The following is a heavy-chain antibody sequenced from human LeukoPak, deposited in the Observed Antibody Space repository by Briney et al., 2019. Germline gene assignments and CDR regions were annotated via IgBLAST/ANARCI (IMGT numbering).Heavy chain of an antibody. J-gene: IGHJ4*02. CDR2: ISCSDDST. CDR3: AKASFNWNDVGY. CDR1: GFTFSSYA. Sequence: GGSLRLSCAASGFTFSSYAMICVRQAPGKGLEWVSAISCSDDSTYYADSVKGRFTISRDNSKNTLYLQVNSLRAEDTAVYYCAKASFNWNDVGYWGQGTLVTVSS. V-gene: IGHV3-23*01. D-gene: IGHD1-1*01.